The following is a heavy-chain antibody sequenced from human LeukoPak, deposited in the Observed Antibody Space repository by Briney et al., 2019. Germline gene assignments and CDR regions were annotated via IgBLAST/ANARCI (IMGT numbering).Heavy chain of an antibody. V-gene: IGHV1-69*06. CDR3: ASPYDYGDHYLDALHI. CDR1: GDTFSSFA. Sequence: GASVKVSCKASGDTFSSFAVSWVRQAPGQGLEWMGRIIPLFGTADYVQRYQGRVTISADNSLNTAYLELSSLTSEDTAVYYCASPYDYGDHYLDALHIWGQGTIVTVSS. J-gene: IGHJ3*02. CDR2: IIPLFGTA. D-gene: IGHD4-17*01.